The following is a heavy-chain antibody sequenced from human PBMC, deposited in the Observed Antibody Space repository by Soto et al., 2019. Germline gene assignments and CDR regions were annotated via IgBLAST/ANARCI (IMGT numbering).Heavy chain of an antibody. D-gene: IGHD2-2*01. Sequence: PSQTLSLTCAISGDSVSSNSAAWNWIRQSPSRGLEWLGRTYYRSKWYNDYAVSVKSRITINPDTSKNQFSLQLNSVTPEDTAVYYCARVRIKYKLIRAYYYYGMDVWGQGTTVTVYS. CDR1: GDSVSSNSAA. V-gene: IGHV6-1*01. CDR2: TYYRSKWYN. J-gene: IGHJ6*02. CDR3: ARVRIKYKLIRAYYYYGMDV.